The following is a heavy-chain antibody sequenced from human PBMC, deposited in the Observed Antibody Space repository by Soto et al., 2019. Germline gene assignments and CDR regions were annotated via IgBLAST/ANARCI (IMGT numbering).Heavy chain of an antibody. CDR2: ISGSGGST. D-gene: IGHD3-22*01. CDR3: AKALSNYDSSGYYYVMGDAFDI. CDR1: GFTFSSYA. J-gene: IGHJ3*02. V-gene: IGHV3-23*01. Sequence: EVQLLESGGGLVQPGGSLRLSSAASGFTFSSYAMSWVRQAPGKGLEWVSAISGSGGSTYYADSVKGRFTISRDNSKNTLYLQMNSLRAEDTAVYYCAKALSNYDSSGYYYVMGDAFDIWGQGTMVTVSS.